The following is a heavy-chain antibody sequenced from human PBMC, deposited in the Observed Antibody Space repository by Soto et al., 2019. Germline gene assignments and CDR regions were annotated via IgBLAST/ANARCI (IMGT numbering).Heavy chain of an antibody. Sequence: QAQLVESGGGVVQPGRSLTLSCAASGFTFSSFAIHWVRQAPGKGLEWVAAISYDGTTKFYADSVKGRSTISRDNSKNTLYLQMNSLRGEDTAVYYCARDPRGDCFDWYFDLWGHGTLVTVSS. CDR3: ARDPRGDCFDWYFDL. CDR1: GFTFSSFA. J-gene: IGHJ2*01. V-gene: IGHV3-30-3*01. D-gene: IGHD2-21*02. CDR2: ISYDGTTK.